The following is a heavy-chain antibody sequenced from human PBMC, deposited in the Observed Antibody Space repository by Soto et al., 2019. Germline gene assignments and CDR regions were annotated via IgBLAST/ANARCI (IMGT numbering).Heavy chain of an antibody. CDR3: ARTDSGSPRGSFDY. J-gene: IGHJ4*02. D-gene: IGHD1-26*01. CDR1: GYTFTSYG. CDR2: ISAYNGNT. V-gene: IGHV1-18*01. Sequence: ASVKVSCKASGYTFTSYGISWVRQAPGQGLEWMGWISAYNGNTNYAQKLQGRVTMTTDTSTSTAYMELRSLRSDDTAVYYCARTDSGSPRGSFDYWGQGTLVTVSS.